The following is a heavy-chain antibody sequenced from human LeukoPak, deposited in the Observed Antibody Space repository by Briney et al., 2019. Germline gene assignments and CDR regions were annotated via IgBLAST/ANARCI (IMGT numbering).Heavy chain of an antibody. D-gene: IGHD3-10*01. CDR3: ARGGTPGLLWFGELLSFDY. CDR2: ISAYNGNT. Sequence: GASVKVSCKASGYTFTSYGISWVRQAPGQGLEWMGWISAYNGNTNYAQKLQGRVTMTTDTSTSTAYMELRSLRSDDTAVYYCARGGTPGLLWFGELLSFDYWGQGTLVTVSS. CDR1: GYTFTSYG. J-gene: IGHJ4*02. V-gene: IGHV1-18*01.